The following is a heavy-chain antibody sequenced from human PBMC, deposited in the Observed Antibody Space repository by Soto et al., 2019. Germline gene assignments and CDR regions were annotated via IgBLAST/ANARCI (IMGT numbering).Heavy chain of an antibody. J-gene: IGHJ4*01. D-gene: IGHD1-26*01. CDR2: TYYRSKWYY. Sequence: RSQTLSLTRAITGDSVSSNSAGWSWVRQSPSRGLEWLGRTYYRSKWYYEYAVSVRGRITINPDTSKNQYSLQLNSVTPEDTAVYFCARGEQYSGRIFDYWGQGTLVTVSS. CDR3: ARGEQYSGRIFDY. CDR1: GDSVSSNSAG. V-gene: IGHV6-1*01.